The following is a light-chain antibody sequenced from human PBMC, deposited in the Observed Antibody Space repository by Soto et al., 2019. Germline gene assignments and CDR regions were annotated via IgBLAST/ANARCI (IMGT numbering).Light chain of an antibody. CDR3: QVGDSSRDHSYV. CDR2: VDS. J-gene: IGLJ1*01. Sequence: SYAPSPPPPVPASPGQTARLTRGGNRIASKTVPWCQQKPGQAPVRVGYVDSDRPSGIRERFSGSSPGNTTSLSFSRIEAAVEADYYGQVGDSSRDHSYVFGTGSNV. CDR1: RIASKT. V-gene: IGLV3-21*02.